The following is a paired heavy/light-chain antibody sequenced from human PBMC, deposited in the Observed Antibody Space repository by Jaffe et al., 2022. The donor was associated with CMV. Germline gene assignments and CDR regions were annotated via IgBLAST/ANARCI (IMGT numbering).Heavy chain of an antibody. J-gene: IGHJ6*03. D-gene: IGHD2-8*01. Sequence: EVQLVETGGGLIQPGGSLRLSCAASGFTVSSNYMSWVRQAPGKGLEWVSVIYSGGSTYYADSVKGRFTISRDNSKNTLYLQMNSLRAEDTAVYHCARAGGGCSNGVCSVSGYYYMDVWGKGTTVTVSS. CDR2: IYSGGST. CDR1: GFTVSSNY. V-gene: IGHV3-53*02. CDR3: ARAGGGCSNGVCSVSGYYYMDV.
Light chain of an antibody. CDR2: WAS. V-gene: IGKV4-1*01. J-gene: IGKJ4*01. Sequence: DIVMTQSPDSLAVSLGERATINCKSSQSVLYSSNNKNYLAWYQQKPGQTPKLLIYWASTRESGVPDRFSGSGSGTDFTLTISSLQAEDVAVYYCQQYYSSPLLTFGGGTKVEIK. CDR3: QQYYSSPLLT. CDR1: QSVLYSSNNKNY.